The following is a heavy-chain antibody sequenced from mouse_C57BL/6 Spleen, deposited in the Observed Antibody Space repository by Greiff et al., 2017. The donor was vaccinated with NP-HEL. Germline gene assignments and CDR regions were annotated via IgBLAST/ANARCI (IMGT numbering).Heavy chain of an antibody. V-gene: IGHV3-6*01. CDR3: AREDYGSPYYAMDY. CDR2: ISYDGSN. CDR1: GYSITSGYY. D-gene: IGHD1-1*01. Sequence: DVKLVESGPGLVKPSQSLSLTCSVTGYSITSGYYWNWIRQFPGNKLEWMGYISYDGSNNYNPSLKNRISITRDTSKNQFFLKLNSVTTEDTATYYCAREDYGSPYYAMDYWGQGTSVTVSS. J-gene: IGHJ4*01.